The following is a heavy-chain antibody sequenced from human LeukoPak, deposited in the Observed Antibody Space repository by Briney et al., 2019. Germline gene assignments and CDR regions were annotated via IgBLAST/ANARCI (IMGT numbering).Heavy chain of an antibody. D-gene: IGHD1-1*01. CDR1: GFTFDDYG. J-gene: IGHJ4*02. CDR3: AKEAGTTSISDY. Sequence: GGSLRLSCAASGFTFDDYGMTWVRQAPGKGLEWVSAISGSGGTTYYADSVKGRFTISRDNSKNTLYLQMNSLRAEDTAVYYCAKEAGTTSISDYWGQGTLVTVSS. CDR2: ISGSGGTT. V-gene: IGHV3-23*01.